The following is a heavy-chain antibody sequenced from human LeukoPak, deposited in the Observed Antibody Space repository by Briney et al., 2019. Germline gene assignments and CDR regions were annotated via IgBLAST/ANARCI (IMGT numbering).Heavy chain of an antibody. D-gene: IGHD1-1*01. Sequence: ASVNVSCKTSGYTFTVHYMNWVRQAPGQGLEWMGRINPTTGVANFAQKFQGRITVTRDTSINTAYMELSSLTSDDTAVYYCARLDRNYYYLDVWGQGTTVTVSS. J-gene: IGHJ6*03. CDR3: ARLDRNYYYLDV. V-gene: IGHV1-2*06. CDR1: GYTFTVHY. CDR2: INPTTGVA.